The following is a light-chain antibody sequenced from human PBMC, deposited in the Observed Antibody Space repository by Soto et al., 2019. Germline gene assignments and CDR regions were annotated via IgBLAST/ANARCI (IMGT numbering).Light chain of an antibody. J-gene: IGKJ2*03. CDR3: QQYGNSPRYS. V-gene: IGKV3-20*01. CDR2: ATS. Sequence: EIVLTQSPGTLSLSLGERATLSCRASQSVSSNYLAWYQQKPGQAPRLLIYATSSRATGIPDRFSGSGSGTDFILTISRLEPEDFSVYYCQQYGNSPRYSFGQGTKLEIK. CDR1: QSVSSNY.